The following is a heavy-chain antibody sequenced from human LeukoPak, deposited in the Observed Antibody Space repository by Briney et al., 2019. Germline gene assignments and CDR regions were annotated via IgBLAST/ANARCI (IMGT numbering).Heavy chain of an antibody. CDR2: IWYDGSNK. CDR1: GFTFSSYG. V-gene: IGHV3-33*01. J-gene: IGHJ4*02. CDR3: ARGCSSTSCYGFDY. Sequence: GGSLILSCAASGFTFSSYGMHWVRQAPGKGLEWVAVIWYDGSNKYYADSVKGRFTISRDNSKNTLYLQMNSLRAEDTAVYYCARGCSSTSCYGFDYWGQGTLVTVSS. D-gene: IGHD2-2*01.